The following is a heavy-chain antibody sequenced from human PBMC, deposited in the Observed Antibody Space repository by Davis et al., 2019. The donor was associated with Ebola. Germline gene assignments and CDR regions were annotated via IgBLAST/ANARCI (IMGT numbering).Heavy chain of an antibody. J-gene: IGHJ4*02. CDR1: GFTFSSYG. CDR3: AKGALIGSGWYFDY. CDR2: ISYDGSNK. D-gene: IGHD6-19*01. V-gene: IGHV3-30*18. Sequence: GESLKISCAASGFTFSSYGMHWVRQAPGKGLELVAVISYDGSNKYYADSVKGRFTISRDNSKNTLYLQMNSLRAEETDVYYCAKGALIGSGWYFDYWGQGTLVTVSS.